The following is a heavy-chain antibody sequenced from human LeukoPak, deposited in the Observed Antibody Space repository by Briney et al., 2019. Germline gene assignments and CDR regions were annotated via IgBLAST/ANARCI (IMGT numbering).Heavy chain of an antibody. CDR2: ISAYNGNT. V-gene: IGHV1-18*01. D-gene: IGHD6-13*01. CDR1: GYTFTSYG. CDR3: ARDLPYSSSYYFDY. Sequence: ASVKVSCKASGYTFTSYGISWVRQAPGQGLEWMGWISAYNGNTNYAQKLQGRVTMTTDTSTSAAYMELRSLRSDDTVVYYCARDLPYSSSYYFDYWGQGTLVTVSS. J-gene: IGHJ4*02.